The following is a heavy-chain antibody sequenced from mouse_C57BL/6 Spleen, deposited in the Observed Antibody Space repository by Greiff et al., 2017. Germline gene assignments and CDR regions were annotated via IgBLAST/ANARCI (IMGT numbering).Heavy chain of an antibody. CDR1: GYTFTSYW. Sequence: VQLQQPGAELVMPGASVKLSCKASGYTFTSYWMHWVKQRPGQGLEWIGEIDPSDSYTNYNQKFKGKSTLTVDKSSSTAYMQLSSLTSEDSAVYYCARHYYGSSSWYFDVWGTGTTVTVSS. V-gene: IGHV1-69*01. CDR2: IDPSDSYT. CDR3: ARHYYGSSSWYFDV. D-gene: IGHD1-1*01. J-gene: IGHJ1*03.